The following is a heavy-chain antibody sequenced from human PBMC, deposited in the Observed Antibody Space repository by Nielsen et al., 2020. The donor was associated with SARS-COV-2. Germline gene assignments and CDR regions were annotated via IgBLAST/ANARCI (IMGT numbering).Heavy chain of an antibody. CDR2: INTNTGNP. D-gene: IGHD2-2*01. J-gene: IGHJ6*02. CDR3: APGMGYCSSTTCKVDSGMDV. Sequence: WVRQAPGQGLEWMGWINTNTGNPTYAQGFTGRFVFSLDTSVSTTYLQISSLKAEDTAMYYCAPGMGYCSSTTCKVDSGMDVWGQGTTVTVSS. V-gene: IGHV7-4-1*02.